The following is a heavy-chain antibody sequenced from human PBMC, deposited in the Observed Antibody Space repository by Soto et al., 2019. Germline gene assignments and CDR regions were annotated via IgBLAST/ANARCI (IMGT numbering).Heavy chain of an antibody. J-gene: IGHJ4*02. V-gene: IGHV4-34*01. CDR1: GGSFANYY. CDR2: INYSGST. CDR3: ARVGRYTSSWYLDYFDY. D-gene: IGHD6-13*01. Sequence: SETLSLTCAVYGGSFANYYWNWIRQPPGKGLEWIGEINYSGSTDYNPSLESRVTISVDTSKNQFSLNLSSVTAADTAIYYCARVGRYTSSWYLDYFDYWGQGTVVTVS.